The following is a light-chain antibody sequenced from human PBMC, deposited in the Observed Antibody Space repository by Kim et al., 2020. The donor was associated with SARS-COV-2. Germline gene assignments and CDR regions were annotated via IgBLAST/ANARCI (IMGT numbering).Light chain of an antibody. CDR1: SSNIEHNY. Sequence: GQQVTIAGSGSSSNIEHNYVSWYQQLPGTAPKLLIYDNNKRPSGIPDRFSGSKSGTSATLGITGLQTGDEADYYCGAWDSSLSAVVFGGGTKVTVL. V-gene: IGLV1-51*01. CDR2: DNN. J-gene: IGLJ2*01. CDR3: GAWDSSLSAVV.